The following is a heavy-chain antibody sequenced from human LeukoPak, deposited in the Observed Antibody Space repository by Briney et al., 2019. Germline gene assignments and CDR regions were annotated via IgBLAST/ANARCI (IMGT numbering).Heavy chain of an antibody. CDR2: IYYSGST. D-gene: IGHD6-13*01. V-gene: IGHV4-39*07. J-gene: IGHJ4*02. CDR1: GGSISSSSYY. Sequence: PSETLSLTCTVSGGSISSSSYYWGWIRQPPGKGLEWIGSIYYSGSTYYNPSLKSRVTISVDTSKNQFSLKLSSVTAADTAVYYCARDSHDSSSWLFDYWGQGTLVTVSS. CDR3: ARDSHDSSSWLFDY.